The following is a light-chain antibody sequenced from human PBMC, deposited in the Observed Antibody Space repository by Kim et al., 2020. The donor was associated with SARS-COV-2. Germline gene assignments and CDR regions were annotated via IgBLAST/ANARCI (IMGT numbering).Light chain of an antibody. CDR1: QRVSGN. CDR3: QQYNNWPLT. CDR2: GAS. J-gene: IGKJ1*01. Sequence: VSPGERASLSCRASQRVSGNLVGYQQKQGQEPRLLSFGASTRATDIPARVSGSGSGTEFTLTTSSMQSEDFAVYFFQQYNNWPLTFGKGTKVNIK. V-gene: IGKV3-15*01.